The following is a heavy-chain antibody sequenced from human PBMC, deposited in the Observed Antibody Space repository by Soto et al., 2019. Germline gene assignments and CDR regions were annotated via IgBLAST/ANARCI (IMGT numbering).Heavy chain of an antibody. D-gene: IGHD2-8*01. CDR1: GYTLTELS. V-gene: IGHV1-24*01. J-gene: IGHJ6*02. Sequence: ASVKVSCKVSGYTLTELSMHWVRQAPGKGLEWMGGFDPEDGETIYAQKFQGRVTMTEDTSTDTAYMELSSLRSEDTAVYYYATVPYCTNGVCYSVLNGMDVWGQGTTVTVSS. CDR3: ATVPYCTNGVCYSVLNGMDV. CDR2: FDPEDGET.